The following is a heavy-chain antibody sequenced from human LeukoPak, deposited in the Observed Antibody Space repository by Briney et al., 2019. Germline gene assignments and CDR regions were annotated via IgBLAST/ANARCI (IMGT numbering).Heavy chain of an antibody. D-gene: IGHD6-19*01. CDR3: ARHTSGQPFDY. CDR1: GFTFSNYW. V-gene: IGHV3-7*03. J-gene: IGHJ4*02. CDR2: IRKDGSEK. Sequence: GGSLRLSCAASGFTFSNYWMNWVRQAPGNALEWVAYIRKDGSEKYYVDSVKGRFTISRDNAKNSLYLQMNSLRAEDTAVYYCARHTSGQPFDYWGRGTLVTVSS.